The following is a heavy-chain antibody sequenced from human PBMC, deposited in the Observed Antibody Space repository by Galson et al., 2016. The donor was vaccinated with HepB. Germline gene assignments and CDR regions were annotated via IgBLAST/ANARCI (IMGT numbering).Heavy chain of an antibody. D-gene: IGHD3/OR15-3a*01. CDR2: ISGYNGKT. Sequence: SVKVSCQASGYTFTSYGISWVRQAPGPGLEWMGWISGYNGKTNYAHKVQGRITMTTDPSTSTAYMELRSLRSDDTAVYFCARVRSWLGPKRNDYWGQGTLVTVSA. CDR3: ARVRSWLGPKRNDY. V-gene: IGHV1-18*01. J-gene: IGHJ4*02. CDR1: GYTFTSYG.